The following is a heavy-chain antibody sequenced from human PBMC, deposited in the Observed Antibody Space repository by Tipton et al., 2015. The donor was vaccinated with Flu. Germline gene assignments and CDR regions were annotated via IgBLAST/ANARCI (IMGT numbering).Heavy chain of an antibody. J-gene: IGHJ4*02. V-gene: IGHV3-23*01. Sequence: SLRLSCAASGFTFSSYGMSWVRQAPGKGLEWVSSIVGSGGSTNYADSVKGRFTVSRDNSKNTLYLQMNSLRAEDTAVYYCVKATGSGYSYVLDYWGQGTLVTVSS. CDR2: IVGSGGST. D-gene: IGHD3-22*01. CDR1: GFTFSSYG. CDR3: VKATGSGYSYVLDY.